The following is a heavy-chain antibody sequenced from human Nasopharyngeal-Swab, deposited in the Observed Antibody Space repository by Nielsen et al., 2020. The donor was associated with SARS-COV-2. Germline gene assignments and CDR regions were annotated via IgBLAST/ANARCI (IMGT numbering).Heavy chain of an antibody. Sequence: ASVKVSCKASGYTFTSYYMHWVRQAPGQGLEWMGIINPSGGSTSYAQKFQGRVTMTRDTSTSTVYMDLSSLRSEDTAVYYCARDQASIAAMAYWGQGTLVTVSS. V-gene: IGHV1-46*01. J-gene: IGHJ4*02. CDR3: ARDQASIAAMAY. CDR1: GYTFTSYY. CDR2: INPSGGST. D-gene: IGHD6-13*01.